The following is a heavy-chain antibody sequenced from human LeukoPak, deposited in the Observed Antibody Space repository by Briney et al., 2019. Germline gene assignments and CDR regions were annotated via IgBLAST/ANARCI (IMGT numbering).Heavy chain of an antibody. J-gene: IGHJ4*02. CDR2: IYYSGST. D-gene: IGHD2-15*01. CDR3: ARDPDRGRGTFDY. V-gene: IGHV4-59*01. Sequence: SETLSLTCTVSGGSISSYYWSWIRQPPGKGLEWIGYIYYSGSTNYNPSLKSRVTISVDTSKNQFSLKLSSVTAADTAVYYCARDPDRGRGTFDYWGQGTLVTVSS. CDR1: GGSISSYY.